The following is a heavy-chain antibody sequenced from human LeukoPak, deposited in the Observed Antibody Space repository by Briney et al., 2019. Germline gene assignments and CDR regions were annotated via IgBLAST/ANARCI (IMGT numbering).Heavy chain of an antibody. CDR2: ISGSGGST. V-gene: IGHV3-23*01. CDR1: GFTFSRHG. Sequence: GGSLRLSCAGSGFTFSRHGMNWVRQAPGKGLEWVSAISGSGGSTYYADSVKGRFTISRDNSKNTLYLQMNSLRAEDTAVYYCANAKAIYYYYYGMDVWGQGTTVTVSS. CDR3: ANAKAIYYYYYGMDV. J-gene: IGHJ6*02.